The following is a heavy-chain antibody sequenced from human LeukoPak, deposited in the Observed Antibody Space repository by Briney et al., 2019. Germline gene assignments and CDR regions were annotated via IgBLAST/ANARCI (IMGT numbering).Heavy chain of an antibody. CDR2: IYTSGST. D-gene: IGHD6-6*01. Sequence: TLSLTCTVSGGSISSGSYYWSWIRQPAGKGLEWIGRIYTSGSTNYNPSLKSRVTISVDTSKNQFSLKLSSVTAADTAVYYCARDDLMGSSFDYWGQGTLVTVSS. V-gene: IGHV4-61*02. J-gene: IGHJ4*02. CDR1: GGSISSGSYY. CDR3: ARDDLMGSSFDY.